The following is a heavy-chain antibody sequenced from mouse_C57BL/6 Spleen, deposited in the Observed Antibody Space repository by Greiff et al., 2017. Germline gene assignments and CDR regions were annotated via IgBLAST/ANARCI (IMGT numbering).Heavy chain of an antibody. CDR3: ARSAYEAWFAY. Sequence: VQLKESGPELVKPGASVKISCKASGYSFTDYNMNWVKQNTGKSLEWIGLINPNYGTTSYNQKFKDKATLTVDQSSSTAYMQLNSLTSEDSAVYYCARSAYEAWFAYWGQGTLVTVSA. D-gene: IGHD2-12*01. CDR2: INPNYGTT. J-gene: IGHJ3*01. CDR1: GYSFTDYN. V-gene: IGHV1-39*01.